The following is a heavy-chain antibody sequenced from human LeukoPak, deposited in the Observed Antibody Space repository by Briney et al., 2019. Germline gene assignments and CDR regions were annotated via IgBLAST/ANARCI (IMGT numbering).Heavy chain of an antibody. J-gene: IGHJ6*02. D-gene: IGHD6-19*01. Sequence: SETLSLTCTVSGGSISSYYWSWIRQPPGKGLAWIGYIYYSGSTNYNPSLKSRVTISVDTSKNQFSLKLSSVTAADTAVYYCARWRAVAGTYYGMDVWGQGTTVTVSS. CDR2: IYYSGST. CDR3: ARWRAVAGTYYGMDV. V-gene: IGHV4-59*01. CDR1: GGSISSYY.